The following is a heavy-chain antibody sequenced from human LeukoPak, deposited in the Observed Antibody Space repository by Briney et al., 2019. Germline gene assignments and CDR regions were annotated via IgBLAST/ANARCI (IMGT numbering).Heavy chain of an antibody. J-gene: IGHJ4*02. CDR2: INHSGST. D-gene: IGHD3-10*01. CDR1: GGSITNNNYN. CDR3: ARGVYYGSGSYN. V-gene: IGHV4-39*07. Sequence: PSETLSLTCTVSGGSITNNNYNWDWIRQPPGKGLEWIGEINHSGSTNYNPSLKSRVTISVDTSKKQFSLKLNSVTAADTAVYYCARGVYYGSGSYNWGQGTLVTVSS.